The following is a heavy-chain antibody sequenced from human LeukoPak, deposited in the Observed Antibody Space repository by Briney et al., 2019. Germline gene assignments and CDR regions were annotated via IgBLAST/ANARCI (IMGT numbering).Heavy chain of an antibody. J-gene: IGHJ4*02. Sequence: PSETLSLTCAVSGGSISSHFWSWIRQPPGKGLEWIGYVYHSGNTYYNTSLKSRVTMSVDTSKNQFSLKLSSVTAADTAVYYCAREGQLVGYDYWGQGTLVTVSS. CDR2: VYHSGNT. D-gene: IGHD6-6*01. V-gene: IGHV4-59*11. CDR1: GGSISSHF. CDR3: AREGQLVGYDY.